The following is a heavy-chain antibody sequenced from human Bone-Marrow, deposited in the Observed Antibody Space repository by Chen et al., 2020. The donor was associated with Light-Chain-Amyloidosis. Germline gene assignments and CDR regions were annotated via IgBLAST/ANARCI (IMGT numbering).Heavy chain of an antibody. CDR1: GGSISSSSYY. D-gene: IGHD1-26*01. CDR2: IYYSGST. Sequence: QLQLQELGPGLVKPSETLSLTCTVSGGSISSSSYYWGWIRQPPGKGLEWIGSIYYSGSTYYNPSLKSRVTISVDTSKNQFSLKLSSVTAADTAVYYCARHEGMRWELYWGQGTLVTVSS. J-gene: IGHJ4*02. V-gene: IGHV4-39*01. CDR3: ARHEGMRWELY.